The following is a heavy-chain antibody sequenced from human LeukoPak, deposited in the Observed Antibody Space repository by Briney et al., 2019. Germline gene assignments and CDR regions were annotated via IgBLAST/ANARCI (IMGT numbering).Heavy chain of an antibody. Sequence: GGSLRLSCAASGSTFSSYAMSWVRQAPGKVLEWVSGLSDSGGSTYYADSVKGRFTISRDNSKNTLYLQMNSLRAEDTAIYYCAKTGYCSGSSCYSVIHYYGMDVWGQGTTVTVSS. CDR2: LSDSGGST. CDR1: GSTFSSYA. J-gene: IGHJ6*02. V-gene: IGHV3-23*01. CDR3: AKTGYCSGSSCYSVIHYYGMDV. D-gene: IGHD2-15*01.